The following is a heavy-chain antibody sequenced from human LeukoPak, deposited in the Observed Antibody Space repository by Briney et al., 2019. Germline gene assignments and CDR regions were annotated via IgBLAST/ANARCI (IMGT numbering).Heavy chain of an antibody. J-gene: IGHJ4*02. CDR1: GGSISSYY. V-gene: IGHV4-59*01. CDR2: IFYSGST. D-gene: IGHD1-20*01. CDR3: ARSNWNYVGY. Sequence: SETLSLTCTVSGGSISSYYWSWIRQPPGKGLEWNGYIFYSGSTNYNPSLKSRVTMSVDTSKNQFSLKLSSVTAADTAVYYCARSNWNYVGYWGQGTLVTVSS.